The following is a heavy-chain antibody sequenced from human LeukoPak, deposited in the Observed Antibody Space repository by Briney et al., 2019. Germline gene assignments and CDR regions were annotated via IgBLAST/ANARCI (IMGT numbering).Heavy chain of an antibody. CDR2: IFYSGST. D-gene: IGHD5-18*01. J-gene: IGHJ4*02. CDR3: ARVYTAMVPMFDY. CDR1: GGFISSYY. V-gene: IGHV4-59*01. Sequence: PSETLSLTCTVSGGFISSYYWSWIRQPPGKGLEWIGYIFYSGSTNYNPSLKSRVTISVDTSKNQFSLKLNSVTAADSAMYYCARVYTAMVPMFDYWGQGTLVTVSS.